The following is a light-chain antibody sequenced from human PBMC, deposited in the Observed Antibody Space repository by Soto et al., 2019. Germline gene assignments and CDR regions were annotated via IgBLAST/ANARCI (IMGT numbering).Light chain of an antibody. CDR3: QQRSNSPIT. J-gene: IGKJ5*01. CDR2: DAS. CDR1: QSVSSY. V-gene: IGKV3-11*01. Sequence: EIVLTQSPVTLSLSPGARATLSFRASQSVSSYLAWYQQKPGQAPRLLIYDASNRATGIPARFRGSGSGTDFTLTISSLEPEDVEVYYCQQRSNSPITFGQGTRLETK.